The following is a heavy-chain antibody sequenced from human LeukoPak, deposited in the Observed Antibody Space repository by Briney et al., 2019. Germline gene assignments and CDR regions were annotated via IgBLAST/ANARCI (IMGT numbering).Heavy chain of an antibody. J-gene: IGHJ4*02. D-gene: IGHD2-8*01. CDR3: AIGQCTSGDGHAYLKYYIDY. CDR1: GFTVSSNY. Sequence: PGGSLRLSSADPGFTVSSNYMSGVRQAPGKGLEWVSVIYSGGSTYYADSVKGRFTISRDNSKNTLYLQMNSLSAENTAAYYCAIGQCTSGDGHAYLKYYIDYWRRGTLVTVSS. V-gene: IGHV3-53*01. CDR2: IYSGGST.